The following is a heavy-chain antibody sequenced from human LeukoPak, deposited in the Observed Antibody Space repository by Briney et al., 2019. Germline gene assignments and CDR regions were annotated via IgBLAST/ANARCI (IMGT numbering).Heavy chain of an antibody. CDR2: TVSEIDGGTT. J-gene: IGHJ6*02. CDR3: ATDEDWNYARKDV. CDR1: GFTFNYAW. V-gene: IGHV3-15*04. D-gene: IGHD1-7*01. Sequence: GGSLRLSCAASGFTFNYAWMSWVRQVPGKGLEWVGQTVSEIDGGTTDYAAPVKGRFTISRDDSKSTLYLQMNSLKIEDTAVYYCATDEDWNYARKDVWGQGATVIVSS.